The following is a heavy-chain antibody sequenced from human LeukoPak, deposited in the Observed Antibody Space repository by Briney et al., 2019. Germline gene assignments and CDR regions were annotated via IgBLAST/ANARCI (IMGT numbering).Heavy chain of an antibody. CDR1: GYDFTSVG. J-gene: IGHJ4*02. CDR3: ARAGPGSGWYFDY. D-gene: IGHD6-19*01. Sequence: ASVRVSCKASGYDFTSVGITWVRRAPGQGLEWMGWISPYNGNTRYAQKFQGRVAMTTDTSTTTAYMELRGLRFNDTAVYYCARAGPGSGWYFDYWGQGTLVTVSS. CDR2: ISPYNGNT. V-gene: IGHV1-18*01.